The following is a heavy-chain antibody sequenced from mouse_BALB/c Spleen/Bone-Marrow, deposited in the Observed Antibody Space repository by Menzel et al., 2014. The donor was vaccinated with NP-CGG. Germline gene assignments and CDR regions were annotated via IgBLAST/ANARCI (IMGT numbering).Heavy chain of an antibody. CDR2: INPYNGGT. J-gene: IGHJ4*01. Sequence: VQLQQSGPELVKPGASMKISCKASGYSFTGYTMHWVKQSHGKNLEWIGHINPYNGGTSQNQKFKGKATLTVDKSSSTAYMELLSMTSEDSAVYYCARHGYGNYGAMDYWGQGTSVTDYS. V-gene: IGHV1-18*01. CDR1: GYSFTGYT. D-gene: IGHD2-10*02. CDR3: ARHGYGNYGAMDY.